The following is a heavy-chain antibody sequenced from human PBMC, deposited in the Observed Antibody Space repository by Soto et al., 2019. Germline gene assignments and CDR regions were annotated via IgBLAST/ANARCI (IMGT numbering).Heavy chain of an antibody. CDR3: TRSNYYYDSSGYYFPVLDAFDI. CDR1: GYRFTSYW. CDR2: IYPGDSDI. J-gene: IGHJ3*02. Sequence: PGESLKISCKGSGYRFTSYWIGWVRQMPGKGLEWMGIIYPGDSDIRYSPSFQGQVTISADKSISTAYLQWSSLKASDTAMYYCTRSNYYYDSSGYYFPVLDAFDIWGQGTMVTVSS. V-gene: IGHV5-51*01. D-gene: IGHD3-22*01.